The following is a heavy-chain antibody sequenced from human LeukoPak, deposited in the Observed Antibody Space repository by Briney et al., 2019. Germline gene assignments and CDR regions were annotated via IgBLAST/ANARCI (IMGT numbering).Heavy chain of an antibody. Sequence: SETLSLTCTVSGGSISSHYWSWIRQPPGKGLEWIGYIYYSGSTNYNPSLKSRVTISVDTSKNQFSLKLSSVTAADTAVYYCARQNGDMAAFDIWGQGTMVTVSS. CDR2: IYYSGST. J-gene: IGHJ3*02. D-gene: IGHD2-21*02. V-gene: IGHV4-59*08. CDR1: GGSISSHY. CDR3: ARQNGDMAAFDI.